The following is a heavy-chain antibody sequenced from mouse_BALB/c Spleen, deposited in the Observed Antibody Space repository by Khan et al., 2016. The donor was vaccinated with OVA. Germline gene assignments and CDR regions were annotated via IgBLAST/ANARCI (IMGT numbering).Heavy chain of an antibody. J-gene: IGHJ2*01. CDR1: GYIFTSYW. CDR3: AREEALYYFDY. V-gene: IGHV1-76*01. Sequence: QIQLVQSGAELVRPGASVKLSCKTSGYIFTSYWIHWIKQRSGQGLDWIARIYPGTDNTYYDGKFKGKATLTADKSSSTAYMQLSSLKSEDSAVYFCAREEALYYFDYWGQGTTLTVSS. D-gene: IGHD3-2*02. CDR2: IYPGTDNT.